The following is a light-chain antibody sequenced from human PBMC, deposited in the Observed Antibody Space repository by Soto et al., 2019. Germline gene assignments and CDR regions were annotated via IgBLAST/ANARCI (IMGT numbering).Light chain of an antibody. CDR3: AAWDDSLNGHV. V-gene: IGLV1-44*01. J-gene: IGLJ1*01. CDR1: SSHIGTSS. CDR2: TTN. Sequence: QSVLTQPRSASGTPGQRVTISCSGSSSHIGTSSVHWFQQLPGTAPKLLISTTNQRPSGVPERFSGSKSGTSASLAISGLQSEDEADYYCAAWDDSLNGHVFGTGTKVTVL.